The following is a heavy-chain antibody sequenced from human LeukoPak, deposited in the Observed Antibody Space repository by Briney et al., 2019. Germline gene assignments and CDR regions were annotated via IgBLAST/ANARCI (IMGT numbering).Heavy chain of an antibody. CDR2: IYYSGST. D-gene: IGHD3-3*01. Sequence: SETLSLTCTVSGGSISSGGYYWSWIRQHPGKGLEWIGYIYYSGSTYYNPSLKSRVTISVDTSKNQFSLKLSSVTAADTAVYYCARARLLEWLLPYYFDYWGQGTLVTVSS. J-gene: IGHJ4*02. V-gene: IGHV4-31*03. CDR1: GGSISSGGYY. CDR3: ARARLLEWLLPYYFDY.